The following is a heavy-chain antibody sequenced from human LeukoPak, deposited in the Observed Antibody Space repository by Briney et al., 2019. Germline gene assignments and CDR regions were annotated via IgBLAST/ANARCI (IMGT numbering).Heavy chain of an antibody. CDR3: ARDPDCSSTSCYGSRFDP. Sequence: ASVKVSCKASGYTFTGYYMHWVRQAPGQGLEWMGWINPNSGGTNYAQKFQGRVTMTRDTSISTAYMELSRLRSDDTAVYYCARDPDCSSTSCYGSRFDPWGQGTLVTVSS. V-gene: IGHV1-2*02. CDR2: INPNSGGT. D-gene: IGHD2-2*01. CDR1: GYTFTGYY. J-gene: IGHJ5*02.